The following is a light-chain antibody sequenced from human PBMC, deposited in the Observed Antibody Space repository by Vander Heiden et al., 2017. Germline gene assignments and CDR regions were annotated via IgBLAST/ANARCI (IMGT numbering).Light chain of an antibody. J-gene: IGLJ1*01. V-gene: IGLV1-47*02. Sequence: QSVVTQPPSASGTPGQRVTISCSGSNSNIGSNLVYWYQHRPGTAPKLLIYSTSHRPSGVPERFSASKSGTSASLALSGLRSEDEGDYYCAVWDDSLSGHVFGTGTKVTVL. CDR2: STS. CDR3: AVWDDSLSGHV. CDR1: NSNIGSNL.